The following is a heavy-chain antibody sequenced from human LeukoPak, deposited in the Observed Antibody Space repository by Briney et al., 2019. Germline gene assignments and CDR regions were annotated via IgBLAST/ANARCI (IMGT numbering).Heavy chain of an antibody. Sequence: SETLPLTCTVSGGSISSYYWSWIRQPPGKGLEWIGYIYYSGSTNYNPSLKSRVTISVDTSKNQFSLKLSSVTAADTAVYYCARDLVGYCSGGSCYSDAFDIWGQGTMVTVSS. CDR2: IYYSGST. CDR3: ARDLVGYCSGGSCYSDAFDI. J-gene: IGHJ3*02. D-gene: IGHD2-15*01. V-gene: IGHV4-59*01. CDR1: GGSISSYY.